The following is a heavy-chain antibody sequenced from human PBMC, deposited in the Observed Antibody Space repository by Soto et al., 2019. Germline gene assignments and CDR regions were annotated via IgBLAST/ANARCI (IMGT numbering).Heavy chain of an antibody. J-gene: IGHJ4*02. CDR1: GGSISRGGYY. CDR3: ARRGSGYYYPYYFDY. V-gene: IGHV4-31*03. D-gene: IGHD3-22*01. Sequence: QVQLQESGPGLVKPSQTLSLTCPVSGGSISRGGYYWSWISKHPGKGLEWIGYIYYSGSTYYNPSIKSRVTIAVDTSKNQCYLRLSSVTAADTAVYYCARRGSGYYYPYYFDYWGQGTLVTVSS. CDR2: IYYSGST.